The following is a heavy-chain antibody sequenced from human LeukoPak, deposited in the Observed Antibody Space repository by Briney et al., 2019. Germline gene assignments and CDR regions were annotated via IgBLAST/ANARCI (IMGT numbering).Heavy chain of an antibody. Sequence: SETLSLTCTVSGGSISSGDYYWSWIRQPPGKGLEWIGYIYYSGSTYYNPSLKSRVTISVDTSKNQFSLKLSSVTAADTAVYYCARGGRAVGFDYWGQGTLVTVSS. CDR1: GGSISSGDYY. V-gene: IGHV4-30-4*01. J-gene: IGHJ4*02. CDR3: ARGGRAVGFDY. CDR2: IYYSGST. D-gene: IGHD4-23*01.